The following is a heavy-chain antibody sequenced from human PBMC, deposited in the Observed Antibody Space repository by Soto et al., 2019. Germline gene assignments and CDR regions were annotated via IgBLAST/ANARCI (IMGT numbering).Heavy chain of an antibody. CDR2: IMPIFNAP. J-gene: IGHJ4*02. CDR3: AKEALATGTTYSL. CDR1: GGIFNTYT. V-gene: IGHV1-69*18. D-gene: IGHD1-1*01. Sequence: QVQLVQSGAEVKKPGSSVKVSCKASGGIFNTYTFTWVRQAPGQGLEWLGSIMPIFNAPKYAQRFQDRLTITADEPTSTVYMELNGLRSEDTAVFFCAKEALATGTTYSLWGQGTLVTVSS.